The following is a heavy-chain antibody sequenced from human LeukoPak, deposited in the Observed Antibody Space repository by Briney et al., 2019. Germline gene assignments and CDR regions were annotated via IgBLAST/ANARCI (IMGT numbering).Heavy chain of an antibody. CDR3: ARGISGTSGYYFRGLDY. V-gene: IGHV3-21*01. J-gene: IGHJ4*02. CDR2: ISSTSSYI. D-gene: IGHD3-22*01. Sequence: GGSLGLSCAASGFTPTTYSMNWVRQAPGKGLEWVSSISSTSSYIYYADSVKGRFTISRHNAKNSLYLQMNSLRAEDTAVYYCARGISGTSGYYFRGLDYWGQGTLVTVSS. CDR1: GFTPTTYS.